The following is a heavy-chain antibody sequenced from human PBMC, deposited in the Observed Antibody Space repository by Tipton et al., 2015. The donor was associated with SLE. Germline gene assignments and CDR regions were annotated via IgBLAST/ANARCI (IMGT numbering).Heavy chain of an antibody. CDR3: ARGVAAALYYYYGMDV. Sequence: TLSLTCAVYGGSFSGYYWSWIRQPPGKGLEWIGEINHSGSTNYNPSLKSRVTISVDTSKNQFSLKLSSVTAADTAVYYCARGVAAALYYYYGMDVWGQGTTVTVSS. CDR2: INHSGST. J-gene: IGHJ6*02. D-gene: IGHD6-13*01. V-gene: IGHV4-34*01. CDR1: GGSFSGYY.